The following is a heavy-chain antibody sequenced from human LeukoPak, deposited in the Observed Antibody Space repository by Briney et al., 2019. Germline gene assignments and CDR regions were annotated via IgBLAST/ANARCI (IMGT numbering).Heavy chain of an antibody. CDR2: LSGSGGST. CDR1: GFXFSNYA. D-gene: IGHD2-15*01. J-gene: IGHJ4*02. V-gene: IGHV3-23*01. Sequence: GGSLRLSCAASGFXFSNYAISWVRQAPGKGLEWVSGLSGSGGSTYYADSVKGRFTISRDNYKNTLYLQMNNVRAEDTAVYYCARSPHNVYCTGGSCLYDFDYWGQGTLVTVSS. CDR3: ARSPHNVYCTGGSCLYDFDY.